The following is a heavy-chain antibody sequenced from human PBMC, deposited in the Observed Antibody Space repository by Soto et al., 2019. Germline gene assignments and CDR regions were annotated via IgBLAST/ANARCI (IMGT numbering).Heavy chain of an antibody. CDR3: ARGYCSGGSCYYYYGMGV. V-gene: IGHV1-8*01. D-gene: IGHD2-15*01. CDR1: GYTFTSYD. J-gene: IGHJ6*02. CDR2: MNPNSGNT. Sequence: ASVKVSCKASGYTFTSYDINWVRQATGQGLEWMGWMNPNSGNTGYAQKFQGRVTMTRNTSISTAYMELSSLRSEDTAVYYCARGYCSGGSCYYYYGMGVWGQGTTVTVS.